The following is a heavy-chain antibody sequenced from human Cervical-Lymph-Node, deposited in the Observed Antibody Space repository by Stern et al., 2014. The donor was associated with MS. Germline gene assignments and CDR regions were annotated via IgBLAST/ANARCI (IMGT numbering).Heavy chain of an antibody. CDR3: ARPAAARCFDY. J-gene: IGHJ4*02. CDR1: GFTFGRHT. Sequence: VQLVESGGGVVKPGRSLRLSCAASGFTFGRHTMHWVRPAPGKGLDWVAIISSDGSSQHYADSVKCRFTISRDNSNNTLYLQMNSLRAEDTAMYYCARPAAARCFDYWGQGTQVTVSS. V-gene: IGHV3-30-3*01. CDR2: ISSDGSSQ. D-gene: IGHD6-25*01.